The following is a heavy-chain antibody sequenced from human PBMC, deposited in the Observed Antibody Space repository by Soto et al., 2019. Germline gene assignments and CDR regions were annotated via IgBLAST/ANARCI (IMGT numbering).Heavy chain of an antibody. D-gene: IGHD3-22*01. CDR2: ISGSGGSR. CDR1: GFTFSSYA. V-gene: IGHV3-23*01. Sequence: EVQLLESGGGLVQPGGSLRLSCAASGFTFSSYAMTWVRQVPGEALEWVSAISGSGGSRYYADSVKGRFTLSRDDSKNTLYLQLNSLRAEDTAVYYCAKDPGRHYYDSSGYHLLYYYGMDVWGQGTTVTVSS. J-gene: IGHJ6*02. CDR3: AKDPGRHYYDSSGYHLLYYYGMDV.